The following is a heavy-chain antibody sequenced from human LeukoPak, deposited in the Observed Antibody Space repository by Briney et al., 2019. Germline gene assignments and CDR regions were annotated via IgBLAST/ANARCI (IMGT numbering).Heavy chain of an antibody. V-gene: IGHV3-21*04. CDR3: AKGRLTTVTTSFDY. J-gene: IGHJ4*02. CDR1: GFTFITYT. D-gene: IGHD4-17*01. Sequence: SGGSLRLSCEASGFTFITYTMSWVRQAPGKGLEWVSSITSSSTTIYYADSVKGRFTISRDDAEKSLYLQMNSLRAEDTAVYYCAKGRLTTVTTSFDYWGQGTLVTVSS. CDR2: ITSSSTTI.